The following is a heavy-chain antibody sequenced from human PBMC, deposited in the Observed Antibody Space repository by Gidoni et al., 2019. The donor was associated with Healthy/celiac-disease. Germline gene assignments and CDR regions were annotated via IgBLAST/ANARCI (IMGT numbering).Heavy chain of an antibody. V-gene: IGHV3-23*01. CDR2: ISGSGGST. Sequence: EVQLLESGGGLVQPGGSLRLSCAASGLPFSSYAMSWVRQAPGKGLGWVSVISGSGGSTYYADSVKGRFTISRDNSKNTLYLQMNSLRAEDTAVYYCAKEGDYYDFWSGYLNLLVWGQGTTVTVSS. J-gene: IGHJ6*02. CDR1: GLPFSSYA. D-gene: IGHD3-3*01. CDR3: AKEGDYYDFWSGYLNLLV.